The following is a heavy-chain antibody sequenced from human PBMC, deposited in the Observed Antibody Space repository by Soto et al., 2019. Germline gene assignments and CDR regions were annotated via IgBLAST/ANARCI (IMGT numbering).Heavy chain of an antibody. J-gene: IGHJ6*02. D-gene: IGHD3-3*01. CDR2: ISGSGGTT. V-gene: IGHV3-23*01. Sequence: PGGSLRLACAASGFTFSSYAMSWIRQPPGKGLEWVSAISGSGGTTSYEESVNPRFTMSRVHFKNTLYLQLNSLSAXDTAVYYCAKVPFWSGYHPYYYYGMAVWGQGTTVTVSS. CDR3: AKVPFWSGYHPYYYYGMAV. CDR1: GFTFSSYA.